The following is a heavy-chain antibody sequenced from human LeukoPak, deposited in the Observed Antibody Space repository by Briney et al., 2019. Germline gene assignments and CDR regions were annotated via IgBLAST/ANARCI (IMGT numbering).Heavy chain of an antibody. CDR3: ARREASNAFRDFDC. V-gene: IGHV5-51*01. Sequence: GESLKISCKGSGYSFTSYWIGWVRQMPGKGLEWMGIIYPGDSDTRYSPSFQGQVTISADKSINTAYLQWSSLKASDTAVYYCARREASNAFRDFDCWGQGTLVTVSS. CDR1: GYSFTSYW. J-gene: IGHJ4*02. CDR2: IYPGDSDT. D-gene: IGHD4-11*01.